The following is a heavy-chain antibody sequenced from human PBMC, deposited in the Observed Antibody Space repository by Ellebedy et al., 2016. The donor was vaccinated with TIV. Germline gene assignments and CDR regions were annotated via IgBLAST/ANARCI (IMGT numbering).Heavy chain of an antibody. J-gene: IGHJ4*02. V-gene: IGHV1-69*13. CDR2: IIPIFGTA. CDR1: GGTFSSYA. D-gene: IGHD3-10*01. Sequence: SVKVSCXASGGTFSSYAISWVRQAPGQGLEWMGGIIPIFGTANYAQKFQGRVTITADESTSTAYMELSSLRSEDTAVYYCVRDGEPYYYGSGWDYWGQGTLVTVSS. CDR3: VRDGEPYYYGSGWDY.